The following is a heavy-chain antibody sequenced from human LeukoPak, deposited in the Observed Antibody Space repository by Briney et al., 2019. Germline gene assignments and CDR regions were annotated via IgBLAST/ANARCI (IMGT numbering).Heavy chain of an antibody. V-gene: IGHV3-23*01. CDR1: GFTFSSYA. D-gene: IGHD1-26*01. CDR3: AKGALGASGYFDL. CDR2: ISGSGGST. Sequence: QTGGSLRLSCAASGFTFSSYAMSWVRQAPGKGLEWVSAISGSGGSTYYEDSVKGRFTISRDNSKNTLYLQMNSLRAEDTAVYYCAKGALGASGYFDLWGRGTLVTVSS. J-gene: IGHJ2*01.